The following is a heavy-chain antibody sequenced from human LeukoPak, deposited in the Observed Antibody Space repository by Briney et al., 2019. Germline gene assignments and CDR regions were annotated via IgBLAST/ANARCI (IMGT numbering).Heavy chain of an antibody. D-gene: IGHD6-19*01. V-gene: IGHV3-30*02. Sequence: GGSLRLSCAASGFTFSSYGMHWVRQAPGKGLEWVAFIRYDGSNKYYADSVKGRFTISRDNSKNTLYLQMNSLRAEDTAVYYCARSPVDGNVYFHHWGQGTLVTVSS. CDR3: ARSPVDGNVYFHH. CDR1: GFTFSSYG. CDR2: IRYDGSNK. J-gene: IGHJ1*01.